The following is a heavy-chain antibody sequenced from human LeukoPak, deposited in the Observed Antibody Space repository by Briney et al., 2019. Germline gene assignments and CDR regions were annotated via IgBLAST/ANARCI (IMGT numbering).Heavy chain of an antibody. CDR3: ARSGGYSYRTNRLDY. Sequence: SETLSLTCAVYGGSFSGYYWSWIRQPPGKGLEWIGEINHSGSTNYNPSLKSRVTISVDTSKNQFSLKLNSVTAADTAVYYCARSGGYSYRTNRLDYWGQGTLVTVSS. CDR2: INHSGST. V-gene: IGHV4-34*01. CDR1: GGSFSGYY. J-gene: IGHJ4*02. D-gene: IGHD5-18*01.